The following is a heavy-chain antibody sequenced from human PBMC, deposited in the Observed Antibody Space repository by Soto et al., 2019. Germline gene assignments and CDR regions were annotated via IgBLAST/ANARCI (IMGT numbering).Heavy chain of an antibody. CDR3: ARDDHIVVVPTSLGAMDV. J-gene: IGHJ6*02. Sequence: APETLSLTCAVYGGSISSNEWWSWVRQPPGKGLEWIGEIYHSGSTNYNPSLKSRVTISLDKSKNQFSLKLTSVTAADSAVYYCARDDHIVVVPTSLGAMDVWGQGTTVTVSS. V-gene: IGHV4-4*03. D-gene: IGHD2-2*01. CDR1: GGSISSNEW. CDR2: IYHSGST.